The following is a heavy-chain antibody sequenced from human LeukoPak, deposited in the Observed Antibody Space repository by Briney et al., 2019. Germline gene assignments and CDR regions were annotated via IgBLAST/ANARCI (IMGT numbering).Heavy chain of an antibody. J-gene: IGHJ6*03. D-gene: IGHD5-12*01. Sequence: ASVKVSCRASGYTFSDYAISWVRQAPGRGLEWMGRIRGHNGKTKYLEKFQGRVTMTTDKSTSNAYMELRSLRSDDTAVYYCARDSIGYDSRLVYYYYYMDVWGKGTTVTVSS. CDR3: ARDSIGYDSRLVYYYYYMDV. CDR1: GYTFSDYA. V-gene: IGHV1-18*01. CDR2: IRGHNGKT.